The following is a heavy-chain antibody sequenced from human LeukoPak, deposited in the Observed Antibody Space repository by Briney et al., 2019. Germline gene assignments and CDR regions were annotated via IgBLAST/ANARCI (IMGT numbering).Heavy chain of an antibody. CDR2: ISAYNGNT. CDR3: ARDLKRAPSRITMIVLGY. V-gene: IGHV1-18*01. D-gene: IGHD3-22*01. CDR1: GYTFTSYG. J-gene: IGHJ4*02. Sequence: ASVKVSCKASGYTFTSYGISWVRQAPGQGLEWMGWISAYNGNTNYAQKLQGRVTMTTDTSTSTAYMELRSLRSDDTAVYYCARDLKRAPSRITMIVLGYWGQGTLVAVSS.